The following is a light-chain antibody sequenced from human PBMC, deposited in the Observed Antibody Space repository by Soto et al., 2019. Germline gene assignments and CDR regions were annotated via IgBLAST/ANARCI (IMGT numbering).Light chain of an antibody. CDR3: SSYTSSSTV. J-gene: IGLJ2*01. CDR2: EVS. Sequence: HSALTQPASVSGSPGQSITISCTGTSSDVGGYNYVSWYQQHPGKAPKLMIYEVSNRPSGVSNRFSGSKSGNTASLTISGLQAEDEADYYCSSYTSSSTVFGGGTMLTVL. CDR1: SSDVGGYNY. V-gene: IGLV2-14*01.